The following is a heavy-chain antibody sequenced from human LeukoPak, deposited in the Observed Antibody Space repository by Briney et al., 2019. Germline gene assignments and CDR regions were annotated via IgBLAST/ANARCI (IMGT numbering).Heavy chain of an antibody. CDR1: GGTFSSYA. CDR3: AREPLRGYSGYDYGHFDY. CDR2: IIPILGIA. V-gene: IGHV1-69*04. D-gene: IGHD5-12*01. J-gene: IGHJ4*02. Sequence: GASVKVSCKASGGTFSSYAISWVRQAPGQGLEWMGRIIPILGIANYAQKFQGRVTITADKSTSTAYMELSSLRSEDTAVYYCAREPLRGYSGYDYGHFDYWGQGTLVTVSS.